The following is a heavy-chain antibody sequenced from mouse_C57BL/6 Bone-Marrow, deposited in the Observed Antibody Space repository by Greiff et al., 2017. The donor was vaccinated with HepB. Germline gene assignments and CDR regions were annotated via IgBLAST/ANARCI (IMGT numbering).Heavy chain of an antibody. CDR1: GFTFSDYG. V-gene: IGHV5-17*01. Sequence: EVKLVESGGGLVKPGGSLKLSCAASGFTFSDYGMHWVRQAPEKGLEWVAYISSGSSTIYYADTVKGRFTISRDNAKNTLFLQMTSLRSEDMAMYYCARKAYYSNSTPHWYFDVWGTGTTVTVSS. J-gene: IGHJ1*03. D-gene: IGHD2-5*01. CDR3: ARKAYYSNSTPHWYFDV. CDR2: ISSGSSTI.